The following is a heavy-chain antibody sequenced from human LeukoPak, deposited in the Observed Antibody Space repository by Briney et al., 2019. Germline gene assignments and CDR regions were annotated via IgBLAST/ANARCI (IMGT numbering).Heavy chain of an antibody. J-gene: IGHJ4*02. Sequence: SETLSLTCTVSGGSISSYYWSWIRQPPGKGLEWIGYIYYSGSTNYNPSLKSRVTISVDTSKNQFSLKLTSVTAADTAVYYCARGRLPIDYWGQGTLVTVSS. CDR1: GGSISSYY. V-gene: IGHV4-59*08. CDR2: IYYSGST. CDR3: ARGRLPIDY. D-gene: IGHD6-25*01.